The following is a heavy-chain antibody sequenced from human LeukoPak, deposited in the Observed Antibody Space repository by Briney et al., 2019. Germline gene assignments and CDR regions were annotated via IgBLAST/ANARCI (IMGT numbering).Heavy chain of an antibody. CDR3: TRGPIDY. Sequence: GGSLRLSCVASGFTFSIYEMNGVRQAPGKGLEWLSYMSSGGSAIFYADSVKGRFTISRDNAKNSLYLQMNSLRAEDTALYYCTRGPIDYWGQGTLVTVSS. J-gene: IGHJ4*02. CDR1: GFTFSIYE. CDR2: MSSGGSAI. V-gene: IGHV3-48*03.